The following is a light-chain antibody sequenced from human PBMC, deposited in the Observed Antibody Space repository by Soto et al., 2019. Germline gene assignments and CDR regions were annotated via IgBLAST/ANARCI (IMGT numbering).Light chain of an antibody. CDR2: DVS. CDR3: SSYTSSSTRV. J-gene: IGLJ2*01. V-gene: IGLV2-14*01. CDR1: SSDVGGYNY. Sequence: QSALTQPASVSGSPGQSITISCTGTSSDVGGYNYVSWYQQHPGKAPKLMIYDVSNRPSRVSNRFSCSKSDNTASLTISGHQAEDEADYYCSSYTSSSTRVFGGGTKLIVL.